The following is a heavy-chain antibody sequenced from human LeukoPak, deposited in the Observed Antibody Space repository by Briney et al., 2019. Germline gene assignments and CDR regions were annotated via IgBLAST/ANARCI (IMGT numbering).Heavy chain of an antibody. D-gene: IGHD3-22*01. CDR2: INHSGST. J-gene: IGHJ5*02. CDR1: GFTFSTYG. Sequence: GTLRLSCSASGFTFSTYGMGWVRQAPGKGLEWIGEINHSGSTNYNPSLRSRVTISVDTSKNQFSLKLSSVTAADTAVYYCARAPQTYYYDSSGSRRGWFDPWGQGTLVTVSS. V-gene: IGHV4-34*01. CDR3: ARAPQTYYYDSSGSRRGWFDP.